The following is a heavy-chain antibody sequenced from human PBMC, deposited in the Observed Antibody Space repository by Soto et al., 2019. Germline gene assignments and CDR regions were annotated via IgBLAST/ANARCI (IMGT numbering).Heavy chain of an antibody. Sequence: LSLTCTVSGGSISSSSYYWGWIRQPPGKGLEWIGSIYYSGSTYYNPSLKSRVTISVDTSKNQFSLKLSSVTAADTAVYYCARQGGVPAAMRGYYYYYMDVWGKGTTVTVSS. CDR2: IYYSGST. D-gene: IGHD2-2*01. CDR1: GGSISSSSYY. V-gene: IGHV4-39*01. CDR3: ARQGGVPAAMRGYYYYYMDV. J-gene: IGHJ6*03.